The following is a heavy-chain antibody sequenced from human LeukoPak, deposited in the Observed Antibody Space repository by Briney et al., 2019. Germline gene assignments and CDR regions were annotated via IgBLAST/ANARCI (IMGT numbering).Heavy chain of an antibody. CDR2: IKQDGTER. D-gene: IGHD2-2*01. V-gene: IGHV3-7*03. J-gene: IGHJ4*02. CDR3: AKSIVVLPAGGDYFDY. CDR1: GFNFNIYW. Sequence: GGSLRLSCAASGFNFNIYWMNWVRQAPGKGLEWVANIKQDGTERFFVDSVKGRFTISRDNAKNSLYLQMNGLRAEDTAVYYCAKSIVVLPAGGDYFDYWGQGTLVTVSS.